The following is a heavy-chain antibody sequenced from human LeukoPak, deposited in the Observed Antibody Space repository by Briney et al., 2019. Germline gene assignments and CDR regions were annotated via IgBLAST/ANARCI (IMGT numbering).Heavy chain of an antibody. CDR1: GGSFSGYY. J-gene: IGHJ4*02. D-gene: IGHD1-1*01. CDR3: ARDSSWNDQTFDY. V-gene: IGHV4-34*01. Sequence: SETLSLTCAVYGGSFSGYYWSWIRQPPGKGLEWIGEINHSGSTNYNPSPKSRVTISVDTSKNLFSLKLSSVTAADTAVYYCARDSSWNDQTFDYWGQGTLVTVSS. CDR2: INHSGST.